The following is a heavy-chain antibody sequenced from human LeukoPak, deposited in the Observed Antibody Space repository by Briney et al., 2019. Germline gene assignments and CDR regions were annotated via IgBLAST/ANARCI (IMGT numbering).Heavy chain of an antibody. D-gene: IGHD5-12*01. CDR1: GYTFTSYD. V-gene: IGHV1-8*03. CDR3: ARGVGVWWLRRTLVGYFDY. J-gene: IGHJ4*03. Sequence: GASVKVSCKASGYTFTSYDINWVRQATGQGLEWMGWMNPNSGNTGYAQKFQGRVTITRNTSISTAYMELSSLRSENTDVYYCARGVGVWWLRRTLVGYFDYWGQGTLVTVSS. CDR2: MNPNSGNT.